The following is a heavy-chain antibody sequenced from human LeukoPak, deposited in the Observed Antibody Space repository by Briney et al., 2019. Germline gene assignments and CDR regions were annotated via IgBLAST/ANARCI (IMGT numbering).Heavy chain of an antibody. D-gene: IGHD3-22*01. CDR2: IYPGDSDT. V-gene: IGHV5-51*01. Sequence: GESLKISCKGSGYSFTSYWIGWVRQMPGEGLEWMGIIYPGDSDTRYSPSFQGQVTISADKSISTAYLQWSSLKASDTAMYYCARSGYYYDSSGYYADYWGQGTLVTVSS. J-gene: IGHJ4*02. CDR1: GYSFTSYW. CDR3: ARSGYYYDSSGYYADY.